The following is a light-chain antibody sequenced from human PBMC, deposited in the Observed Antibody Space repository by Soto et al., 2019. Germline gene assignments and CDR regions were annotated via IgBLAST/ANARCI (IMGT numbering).Light chain of an antibody. J-gene: IGLJ1*01. CDR1: SSDGGGCNY. CDR3: SVYTTTSTLI. Sequence: QSALTQPASVSGSPGQSITISCTGTSSDGGGCNYVSWSQQHPGKAPKLLISEVSNRPSGVSNRFSGSNSGNTAPPTLSAIQADDEAHYFCSVYTTTSTLIFGTGPKATVL. CDR2: EVS. V-gene: IGLV2-14*03.